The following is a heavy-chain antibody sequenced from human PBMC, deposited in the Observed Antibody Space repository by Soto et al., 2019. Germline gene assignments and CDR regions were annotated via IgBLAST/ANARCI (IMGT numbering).Heavy chain of an antibody. CDR3: ARDFGEMAYFDY. Sequence: QVQLVESGGGVVQPGRSLRLSCAASGFTLRTYAMHWVRQAPGKGLEWVAIISYDGTNRYYADSVKGRFTISRDNSKNTLSLQINSLRPEDTAVDYCARDFGEMAYFDYWGQGILVTVSS. CDR2: ISYDGTNR. V-gene: IGHV3-30-3*01. J-gene: IGHJ4*02. D-gene: IGHD3-10*01. CDR1: GFTLRTYA.